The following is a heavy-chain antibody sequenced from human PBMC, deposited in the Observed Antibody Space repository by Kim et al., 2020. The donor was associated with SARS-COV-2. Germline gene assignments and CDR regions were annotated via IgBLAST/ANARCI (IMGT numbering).Heavy chain of an antibody. CDR3: ARALFYYESGGF. J-gene: IGHJ4*02. Sequence: GGSLRLSCAVSGFTVSSNYMSWVRQAPGKGLEWVSVIHSSGTTYYADSVKGRFTISRDNSKNTVFPQMNSLRAEDTAVYYCARALFYYESGGFWGQGTLVTVSS. D-gene: IGHD3-22*01. V-gene: IGHV3-53*01. CDR2: IHSSGTT. CDR1: GFTVSSNY.